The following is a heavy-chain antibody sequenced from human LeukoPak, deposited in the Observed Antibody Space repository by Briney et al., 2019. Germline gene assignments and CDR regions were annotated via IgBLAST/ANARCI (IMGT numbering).Heavy chain of an antibody. D-gene: IGHD3-22*01. V-gene: IGHV4-34*01. J-gene: IGHJ3*02. CDR1: GGSISNSY. Sequence: SETLSLTCTVSGGSISNSYWTWIRQPPGKGLEWIGEINHSGSTNYNPSLKSRVTISVDTSKNQFSLKLSSVTAADTAVYYCARGGTYYYDSSGQSIWGQGTMVTVSS. CDR2: INHSGST. CDR3: ARGGTYYYDSSGQSI.